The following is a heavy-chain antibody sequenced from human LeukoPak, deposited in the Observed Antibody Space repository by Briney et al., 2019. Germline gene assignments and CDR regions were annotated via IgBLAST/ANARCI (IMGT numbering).Heavy chain of an antibody. CDR1: GFTFSDYF. V-gene: IGHV3-11*01. D-gene: IGHD6-13*01. CDR3: AKLGVITAAGTYDY. CDR2: MRGSGDTV. J-gene: IGHJ4*02. Sequence: GGSLRLSCAASGFTFSDYFMTWIRQAPGNVLEWIAHMRGSGDTVSYADSVRGRFTISRDNVKNSLYLQMNGLRVEDTAVYYCAKLGVITAAGTYDYWGQGALVTVSS.